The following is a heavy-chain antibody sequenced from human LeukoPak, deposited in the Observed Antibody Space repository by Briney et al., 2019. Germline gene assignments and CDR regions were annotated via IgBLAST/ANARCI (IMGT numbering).Heavy chain of an antibody. V-gene: IGHV3-30*02. CDR1: GFIFSDYG. D-gene: IGHD3-10*01. Sequence: GGSLRLSCAASGFIFSDYGMHWVRQAPGKGREWVTLVRNDGSDKYYADSVKGRFTTSRDNSKNPLYLQMNSLRPEDTAVYYCAKHYYGSGSQKYYFDYWGQGTLVTVSS. J-gene: IGHJ4*02. CDR2: VRNDGSDK. CDR3: AKHYYGSGSQKYYFDY.